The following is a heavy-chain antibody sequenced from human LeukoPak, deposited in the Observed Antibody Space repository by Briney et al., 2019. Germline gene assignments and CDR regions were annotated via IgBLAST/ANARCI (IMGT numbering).Heavy chain of an antibody. CDR3: AKTRQSGSGYFQH. CDR2: IGSSGSGTTI. V-gene: IGHV3-11*01. Sequence: GGSLRLSCAASGFTFSDHYMSWIRQAPGKGLEWVSHIGSSGSGTTIYYADSVKGRFTISRDNAKNSLYLQLNSLRAEDTAVYYCAKTRQSGSGYFQHWGQGTLVTVSS. D-gene: IGHD3-10*01. CDR1: GFTFSDHY. J-gene: IGHJ1*01.